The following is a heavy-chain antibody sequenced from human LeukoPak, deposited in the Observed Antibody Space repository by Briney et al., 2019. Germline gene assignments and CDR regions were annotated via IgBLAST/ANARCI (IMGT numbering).Heavy chain of an antibody. CDR1: GYSISSGYH. J-gene: IGHJ5*02. CDR3: ASGFFKDNWFDP. Sequence: SETLSLTCTVSGYSISSGYHWGWIRQPPGKGLEWIGSIYYSGSTYYNPSLKSRVTISVDTSKNQFSLKLSSVTAADTAVYYCASGFFKDNWFDPWGQGTLVTVSS. CDR2: IYYSGST. V-gene: IGHV4-38-2*02. D-gene: IGHD3-3*01.